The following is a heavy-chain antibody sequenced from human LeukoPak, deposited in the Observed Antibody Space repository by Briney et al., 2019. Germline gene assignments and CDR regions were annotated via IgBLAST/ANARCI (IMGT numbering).Heavy chain of an antibody. V-gene: IGHV3-13*01. CDR2: IGTAGDT. CDR1: GFTFSSYD. CDR3: ARARRGTMVRGVTPNYYMDV. Sequence: GRSLRLSCAASGFTFSSYDMHWVRQATGKGLEWVSAIGTAGDTYYPGSVKGRFTISRENAKNSLYLQMNSLRAGDTAVYYCARARRGTMVRGVTPNYYMDVWGKGTTVTISS. D-gene: IGHD3-10*01. J-gene: IGHJ6*03.